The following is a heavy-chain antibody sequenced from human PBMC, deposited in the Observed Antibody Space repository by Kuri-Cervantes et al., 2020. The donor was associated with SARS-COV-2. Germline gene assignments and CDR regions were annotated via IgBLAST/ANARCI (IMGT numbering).Heavy chain of an antibody. CDR1: GGSISSYP. D-gene: IGHD2-21*02. Sequence: SETLSLTCTVSGGSISSYPWTWIRQPPGKGLEWIGYISYSGSTNYNPSLKSRVTISEDTSKRQLSLELTSVTAADTAMYFCARAVVTGIPFESWGRGIQVTVSS. CDR2: ISYSGST. V-gene: IGHV4-59*12. J-gene: IGHJ4*02. CDR3: ARAVVTGIPFES.